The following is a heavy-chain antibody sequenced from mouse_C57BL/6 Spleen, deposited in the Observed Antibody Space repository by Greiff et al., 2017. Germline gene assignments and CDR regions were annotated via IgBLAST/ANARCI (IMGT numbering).Heavy chain of an antibody. CDR1: GFTFSDYG. D-gene: IGHD4-1*01. Sequence: EVLLLESGGGLVKPGGSLKLSCAASGFTFSDYGMHWVRQAPEKGLEWVAYISRGSSTTYYADTVKGRFTISRDNAKNTLFLQMSSLRSEDAAMYYCARTLTGYAMDYWGQGTSVTVSS. V-gene: IGHV5-17*01. CDR2: ISRGSSTT. J-gene: IGHJ4*01. CDR3: ARTLTGYAMDY.